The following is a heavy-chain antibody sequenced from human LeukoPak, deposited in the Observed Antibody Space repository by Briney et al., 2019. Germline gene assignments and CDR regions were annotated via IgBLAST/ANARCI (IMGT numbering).Heavy chain of an antibody. CDR3: ARHARSSGYYPAYFDY. D-gene: IGHD3-22*01. CDR1: GYTFTDYF. J-gene: IGHJ4*02. V-gene: IGHV1-2*02. CDR2: MNSNSGDT. Sequence: GASVKVSCKASGYTFTDYFLHWVRQAPGQGLEWMGWMNSNSGDTNYAQKFRGRVTMTRDTSIRTAYMELSRLRSDDTAVYYCARHARSSGYYPAYFDYWGQGTLVT.